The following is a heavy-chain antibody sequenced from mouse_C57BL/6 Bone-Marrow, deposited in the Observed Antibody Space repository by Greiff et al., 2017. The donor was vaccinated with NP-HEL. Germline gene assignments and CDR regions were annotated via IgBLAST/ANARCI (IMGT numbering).Heavy chain of an antibody. CDR1: RFTFSSYG. D-gene: IGHD2-4*01. Sequence: EVQLVESGGDLVKPGGSLKLSCAASRFTFSSYGMSWVRQTPDKRLEWVATISSGGSYTYYPDSVKGRFTISRDNAKNTLYLQMSSLKSEDTAMYYCASPYDYDVAWFAYWGQGTLVTVSA. CDR2: ISSGGSYT. V-gene: IGHV5-6*01. J-gene: IGHJ3*01. CDR3: ASPYDYDVAWFAY.